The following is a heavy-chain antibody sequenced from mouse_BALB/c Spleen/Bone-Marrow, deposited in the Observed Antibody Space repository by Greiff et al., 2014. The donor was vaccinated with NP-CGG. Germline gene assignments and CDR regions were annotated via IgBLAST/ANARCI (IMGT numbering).Heavy chain of an antibody. D-gene: IGHD1-1*01. J-gene: IGHJ3*01. CDR2: INPSTDYT. CDR1: GYTFTSYW. V-gene: IGHV1-7*01. Sequence: VQLQQSGAELAKPGASLKMSCKASGYTFTSYWMHWVKQRPGQGLEWIGYINPSTDYTEYNQKFKDRATLTADKSSSTAFMQLSSLTSEDSAVYYCARRAYGGSYGFAYWGQGTLVTVSA. CDR3: ARRAYGGSYGFAY.